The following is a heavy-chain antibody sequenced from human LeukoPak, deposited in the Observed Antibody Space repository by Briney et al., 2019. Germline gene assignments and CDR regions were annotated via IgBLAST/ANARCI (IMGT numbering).Heavy chain of an antibody. V-gene: IGHV4-31*03. CDR2: IYYSGST. CDR3: ARSAYFDWLFYGY. J-gene: IGHJ4*02. Sequence: SETLSLTCTVSGGSISSGGYYWSWIRQHPGKGLEWIGYIYYSGSTYYNPSLKSRVTISVDTSKNQFSLKLITVTAADTAVYYCARSAYFDWLFYGYWGQGTLVTVSS. D-gene: IGHD3-9*01. CDR1: GGSISSGGYY.